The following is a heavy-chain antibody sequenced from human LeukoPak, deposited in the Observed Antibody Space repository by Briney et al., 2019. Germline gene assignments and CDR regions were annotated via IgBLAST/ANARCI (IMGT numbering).Heavy chain of an antibody. CDR2: IFSGGST. Sequence: PGGSLRLSCAASGLTVSSNYMSWVRQAPGKGLEWVSVIFSGGSTYYADSVKGRFTISRDNSKNTLYLQMNSLRAEDTAVYYCAKEGRLGELSLYLDYWGQGTLVTVSS. CDR1: GLTVSSNY. J-gene: IGHJ4*02. CDR3: AKEGRLGELSLYLDY. V-gene: IGHV3-53*01. D-gene: IGHD3-16*02.